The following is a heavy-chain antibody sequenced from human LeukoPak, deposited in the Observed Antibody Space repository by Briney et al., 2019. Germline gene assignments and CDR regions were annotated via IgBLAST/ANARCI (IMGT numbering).Heavy chain of an antibody. CDR2: IIPIFGTA. CDR3: ARDQNDYDFWSGYYISRAGNNWFDP. CDR1: GGTFSSYA. J-gene: IGHJ5*02. D-gene: IGHD3-3*01. V-gene: IGHV1-69*13. Sequence: SVKVSCRASGGTFSSYAISWVRQAPGQGLEWMGGIIPIFGTANYAQKFQGRVTITADESTSTAYMELSSLRSEDTAVYYCARDQNDYDFWSGYYISRAGNNWFDPWGQGTLVTVSS.